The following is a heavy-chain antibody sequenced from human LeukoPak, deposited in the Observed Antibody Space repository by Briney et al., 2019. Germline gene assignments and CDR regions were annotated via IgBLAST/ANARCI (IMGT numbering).Heavy chain of an antibody. CDR3: AKARSGPVDY. CDR2: ISSSSSYI. Sequence: GGSLRLSCAASGITFNSYTMNWVRQAPGKGLEWVSSISSSSSYIYYAASVKGRFTISRDNAKNSLYLQMNRLRAEDTAVYYCAKARSGPVDYWGQGTLVTVSS. D-gene: IGHD2-15*01. V-gene: IGHV3-21*01. J-gene: IGHJ4*02. CDR1: GITFNSYT.